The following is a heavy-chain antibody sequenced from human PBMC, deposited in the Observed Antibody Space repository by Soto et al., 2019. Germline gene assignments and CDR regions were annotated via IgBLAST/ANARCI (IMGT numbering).Heavy chain of an antibody. J-gene: IGHJ6*02. CDR1: GDSISSDGYY. D-gene: IGHD2-15*01. Sequence: QVQLQESGPGLVKPSQTLSLTCTVSGDSISSDGYYWSWIRQHPGKGLEWIGYIYHSGNTYYNPSLKSRVTISADTSKNLVSLKVSSVTAADTAVYYCAREAAVEGMDVWGQGTTVTVS. V-gene: IGHV4-31*03. CDR2: IYHSGNT. CDR3: AREAAVEGMDV.